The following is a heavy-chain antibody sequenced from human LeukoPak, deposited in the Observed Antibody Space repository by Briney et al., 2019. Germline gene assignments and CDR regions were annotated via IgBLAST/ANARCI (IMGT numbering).Heavy chain of an antibody. Sequence: GGSLRLSRAASGFTFGSYAMTWVRQAPGKGLEWVSSISGRGDNTYYADSVKGRFTISRDNSKSTLYLQMNSLRVEDTALYYCAKDDTSGYSPPSSDYWGQGTLVTVSS. J-gene: IGHJ4*02. CDR1: GFTFGSYA. D-gene: IGHD3-22*01. CDR2: ISGRGDNT. V-gene: IGHV3-23*01. CDR3: AKDDTSGYSPPSSDY.